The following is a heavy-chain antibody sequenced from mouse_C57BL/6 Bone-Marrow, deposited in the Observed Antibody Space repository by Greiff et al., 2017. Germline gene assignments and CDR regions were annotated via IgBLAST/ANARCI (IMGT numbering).Heavy chain of an antibody. D-gene: IGHD2-5*01. CDR2: IDPETGGT. V-gene: IGHV1-15*01. CDR3: TRTLAYYSNYLAWFAY. Sequence: QVQLQQSGAELVRPGASVTLSCKASGYTFTDYEMHWVKQTPVHGLEWIGAIDPETGGTAYNQKFKGKAILPADKSSSTAYMALRSLTSEDSAVYYCTRTLAYYSNYLAWFAYWGQGTLVTVSA. J-gene: IGHJ3*01. CDR1: GYTFTDYE.